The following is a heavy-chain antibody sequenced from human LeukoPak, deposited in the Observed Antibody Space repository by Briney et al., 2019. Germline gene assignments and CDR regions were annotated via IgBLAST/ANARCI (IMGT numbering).Heavy chain of an antibody. V-gene: IGHV1-46*01. J-gene: IGHJ3*02. CDR1: GNTFTNYY. CDR2: INPSGGST. CDR3: ARENCSGGSCYSLSLTPVFHDFDI. D-gene: IGHD2-15*01. Sequence: ASVKVSCKASGNTFTNYYVHWVRQAPGQGLEWMGIINPSGGSTTYAQKFQGRVTMTRDTSASTVYMELSSLRSDDTAVYYCARENCSGGSCYSLSLTPVFHDFDIWGQGTMVTVSS.